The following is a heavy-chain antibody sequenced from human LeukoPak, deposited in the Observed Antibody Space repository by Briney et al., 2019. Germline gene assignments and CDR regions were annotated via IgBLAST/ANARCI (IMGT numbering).Heavy chain of an antibody. D-gene: IGHD2-2*01. CDR1: GGTFSSSYA. Sequence: SVKVSCKASGGTFSSSYAISWVRQAPGQGLEWMGGIIPIFGTANSAQKFQGRVTITADESTSTAYMELSSLRSEDTAMYYCARNQWNRGVPVPPYYMDVWGKGTTVTVSS. V-gene: IGHV1-69*13. CDR3: ARNQWNRGVPVPPYYMDV. CDR2: IIPIFGTA. J-gene: IGHJ6*03.